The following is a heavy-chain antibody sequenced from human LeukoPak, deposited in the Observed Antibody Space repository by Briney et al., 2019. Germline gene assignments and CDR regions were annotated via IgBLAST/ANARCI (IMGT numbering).Heavy chain of an antibody. CDR2: IYPADSDT. V-gene: IGHV5-51*01. J-gene: IGHJ4*02. Sequence: GESLKISCKGSGYSFTNYCIGWVRQMPGKGLEGMGIIYPADSDTRYSPSFHGQVTMSADKSISAAYLQWSSLKASDTAMYYCARSGDSYNYVYWGQGTLVTVSS. CDR3: ARSGDSYNYVY. D-gene: IGHD5-24*01. CDR1: GYSFTNYC.